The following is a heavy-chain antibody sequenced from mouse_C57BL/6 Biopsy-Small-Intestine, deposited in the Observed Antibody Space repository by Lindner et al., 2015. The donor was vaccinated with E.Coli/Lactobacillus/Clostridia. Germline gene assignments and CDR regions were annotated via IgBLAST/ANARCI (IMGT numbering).Heavy chain of an antibody. CDR2: INPSTGGT. CDR3: ARSYNDYLDY. J-gene: IGHJ2*01. CDR1: GYSFTGYY. D-gene: IGHD2-4*01. Sequence: VQLQESGPELVKPGASVKISCKASGYSFTGYYMNWVKQSPEKSLEWIGEINPSTGGTTYNQKFKAKATLTVDKSSSTAYMQLKSLTSEDSAVYYCARSYNDYLDYWGQGTTLTVSS. V-gene: IGHV1-42*01.